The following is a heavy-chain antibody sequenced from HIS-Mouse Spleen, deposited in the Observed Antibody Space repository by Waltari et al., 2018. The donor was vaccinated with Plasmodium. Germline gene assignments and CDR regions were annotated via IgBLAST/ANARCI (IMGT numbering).Heavy chain of an antibody. CDR2: IYYSAST. J-gene: IGHJ6*02. Sequence: QLQLQESGPGLVKPSETLSLTCTVCGGSISSSSYYWGWIGPPPGKGLEWIGSIYYSASTYYNPAHTSRVSISRDTSKNQVSLKRSSVTAADTAVYYCASLPRVEEVTTPFDYYYYGMDVWGQGTTVTVSS. D-gene: IGHD4-4*01. V-gene: IGHV4-39*01. CDR3: ASLPRVEEVTTPFDYYYYGMDV. CDR1: GGSISSSSYY.